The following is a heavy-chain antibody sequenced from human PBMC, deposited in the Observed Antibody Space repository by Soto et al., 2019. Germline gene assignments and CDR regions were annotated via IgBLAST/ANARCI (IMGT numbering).Heavy chain of an antibody. CDR1: GGSSRRGGYS. V-gene: IGHV4-30-2*01. Sequence: SGTLSLPCAVSGGSSRRGGYSRSWIRQPPGKGLEWIGYNPSLKSRVTISVDRSKNQFSLKLSSVTAADTAVYYCARAQFYSGSGNYNNLMFDPWGQGTQVTVSS. CDR3: ARAQFYSGSGNYNNLMFDP. D-gene: IGHD3-10*01. J-gene: IGHJ5*02.